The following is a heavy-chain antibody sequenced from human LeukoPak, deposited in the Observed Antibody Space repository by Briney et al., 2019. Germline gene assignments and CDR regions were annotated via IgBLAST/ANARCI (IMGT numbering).Heavy chain of an antibody. Sequence: GGSLRLSCAASGFTFSSYSMNWVRQAPGKGLEWVSSISSSSSYIYYADSVKGRFTISRDNAKNSLYLQMNSLRAEDTAVYYCARGLLRGANFDYWGQGTLVTVSS. J-gene: IGHJ4*02. V-gene: IGHV3-21*01. CDR1: GFTFSSYS. CDR3: ARGLLRGANFDY. D-gene: IGHD1-26*01. CDR2: ISSSSSYI.